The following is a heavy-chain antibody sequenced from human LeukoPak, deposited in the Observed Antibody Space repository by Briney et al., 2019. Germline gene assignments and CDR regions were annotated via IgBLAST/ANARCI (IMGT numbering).Heavy chain of an antibody. CDR1: GFTFSSYG. D-gene: IGHD1-1*01. J-gene: IGHJ4*02. CDR2: ISGSGSST. CDR3: AKDAGTSTYFDY. Sequence: GGSLRLSCAASGFTFSSYGMSWVRQAPGKGLEWVSGISGSGSSTLYADSVKGRFTISRDNSKNTLYLEMNSLRAEDAAVYYCAKDAGTSTYFDYWGRGALATVSS. V-gene: IGHV3-23*01.